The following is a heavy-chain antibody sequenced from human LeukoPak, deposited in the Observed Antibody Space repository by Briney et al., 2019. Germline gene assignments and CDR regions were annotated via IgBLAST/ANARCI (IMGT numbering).Heavy chain of an antibody. J-gene: IGHJ4*02. CDR3: ARHSPDGLSWPIDY. D-gene: IGHD2/OR15-2a*01. V-gene: IGHV4-4*09. CDR2: IYTSGST. CDR1: GGSISSYY. Sequence: PSETLSLTCTVSGGSISSYYWSWIRQPPGKGLEWIGYIYTSGSTNYNPSLKSRVTTSVDTSKNQFSLKLSSVTAADTAVYYCARHSPDGLSWPIDYWGQGTLVTVSS.